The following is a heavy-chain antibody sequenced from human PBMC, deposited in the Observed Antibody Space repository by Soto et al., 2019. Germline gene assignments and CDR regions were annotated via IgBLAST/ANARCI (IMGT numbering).Heavy chain of an antibody. CDR3: ARGWELG. V-gene: IGHV3-48*01. D-gene: IGHD1-26*01. J-gene: IGHJ4*02. CDR1: GFTFSSSN. Sequence: EVQLVESGGGLVQPGGSLRLSCAASGFTFSSSNMNWVRQAPGKGLEWVSYISSGSGTIYYADSVNGRFTISRDNAKNSLFLLMNSLRADETAVYSCARGWELGWGQGTLVTVSS. CDR2: ISSGSGTI.